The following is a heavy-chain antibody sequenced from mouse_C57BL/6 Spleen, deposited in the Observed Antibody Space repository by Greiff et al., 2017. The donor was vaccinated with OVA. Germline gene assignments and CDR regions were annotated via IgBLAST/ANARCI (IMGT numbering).Heavy chain of an antibody. J-gene: IGHJ1*03. CDR3: ARGDYPWYFDV. V-gene: IGHV1-22*01. CDR1: GYTFTDYN. D-gene: IGHD2-4*01. Sequence: EVKLVESGPELVKPGASVTMSCKASGYTFTDYNMHWVKQSHGKSLEWIGYINPNTGGTSYNQKFKGKATLTVNKSSSTAYMELRSLTSEDSAVYYCARGDYPWYFDVWGTGTTVTVSS. CDR2: INPNTGGT.